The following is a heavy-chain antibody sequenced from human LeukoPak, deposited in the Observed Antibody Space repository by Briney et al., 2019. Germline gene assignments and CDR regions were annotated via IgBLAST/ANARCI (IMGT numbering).Heavy chain of an antibody. V-gene: IGHV3-23*01. CDR3: AKDPTVTTGTYFDY. CDR1: GFTFSSYA. Sequence: PGGSLRLSCAASGFTFSSYAMSWVRQAPGKGLDWVSAISGSGGSTYYADSVKGRFTISRDKSKNTLYLQMNSLRAEDTAVYYCAKDPTVTTGTYFDYWGQGTLVPVSS. CDR2: ISGSGGST. J-gene: IGHJ4*02. D-gene: IGHD4-17*01.